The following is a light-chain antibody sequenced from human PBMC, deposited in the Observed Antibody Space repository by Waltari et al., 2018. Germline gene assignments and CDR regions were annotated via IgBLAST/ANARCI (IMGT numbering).Light chain of an antibody. Sequence: SYVLTQPPSVSVAPGETARITCGGNNLESKRVHSYRQRPGQAPVVVISYDNDRAAGIPERFSGSNSGNTATLTISRVEAGDEADYYCQVWDANTDPGVFGTGTEVTVL. CDR2: YDN. J-gene: IGLJ1*01. CDR3: QVWDANTDPGV. CDR1: NLESKR. V-gene: IGLV3-21*01.